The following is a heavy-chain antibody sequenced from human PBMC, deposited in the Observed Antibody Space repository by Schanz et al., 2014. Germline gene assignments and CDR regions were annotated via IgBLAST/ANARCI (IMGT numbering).Heavy chain of an antibody. D-gene: IGHD3-10*01. V-gene: IGHV3-23*04. Sequence: VRLVESGGGLIQPGGSLRLSCAASGFIFGSSVMAWVRQAPGKGLEWVSAISGRDGSTYYADSVRGRFTISRDNSKNTLYLQMNSLRAEDTAVYYCAKGRFGELSAFDIWGQGTMVTVSS. CDR1: GFIFGSSV. CDR2: ISGRDGST. CDR3: AKGRFGELSAFDI. J-gene: IGHJ3*02.